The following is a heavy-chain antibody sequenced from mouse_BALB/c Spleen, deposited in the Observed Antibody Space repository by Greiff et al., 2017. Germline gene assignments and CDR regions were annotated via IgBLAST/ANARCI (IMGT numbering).Heavy chain of an antibody. J-gene: IGHJ3*01. CDR2: ISYSGST. CDR1: GYSITSDYA. CDR3: ARSPSPYRSFAY. Sequence: EVKLLESGPGLVKPSQSLSLTCTVTGYSITSDYAWNWIRQFPGNKLEWMGYISYSGSTSYNPSLKSRISITRDTSKNQFFLQLNSVTTEDTATYYCARSPSPYRSFAYWGQGTLVTVSA. D-gene: IGHD2-14*01. V-gene: IGHV3-2*02.